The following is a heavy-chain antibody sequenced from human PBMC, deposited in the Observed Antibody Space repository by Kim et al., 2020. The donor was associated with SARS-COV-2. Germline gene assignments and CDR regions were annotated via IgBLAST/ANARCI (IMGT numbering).Heavy chain of an antibody. V-gene: IGHV1-69*01. Sequence: YARKIQGRVTITADESTSRAYMELSSLRSEDTAVYSCARARYYYYYGMDVWGQGTTVTVSS. J-gene: IGHJ6*02. CDR3: ARARYYYYYGMDV.